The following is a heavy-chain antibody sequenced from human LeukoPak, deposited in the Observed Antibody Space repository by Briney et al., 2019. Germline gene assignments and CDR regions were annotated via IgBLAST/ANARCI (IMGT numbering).Heavy chain of an antibody. CDR3: ARGVMAARLYYFDY. D-gene: IGHD2-21*01. J-gene: IGHJ4*02. V-gene: IGHV3-23*01. CDR2: ITGSGDYT. Sequence: GGSLRLSCAASGFSFCSHPMNWVRQAPGKGLEWVSGITGSGDYTYYIDSVQGRFTISRDNSKNTLFLQMNSLRAEDTAVYYCARGVMAARLYYFDYWGRGILVTVSS. CDR1: GFSFCSHP.